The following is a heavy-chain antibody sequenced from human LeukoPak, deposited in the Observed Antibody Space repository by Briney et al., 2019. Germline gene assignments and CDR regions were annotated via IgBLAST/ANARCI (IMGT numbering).Heavy chain of an antibody. Sequence: PGGSLRLSCAASGFTFSSYAMSWVRQAPGKGLVWVSRINNDGSTTRHADSVKGRFTISRDNARNTLYLQMNSLRVEDTAVYYCARVSCPGMNEYYHLWGQGTLVTVSS. J-gene: IGHJ1*01. CDR3: ARVSCPGMNEYYHL. CDR2: INNDGSTT. CDR1: GFTFSSYA. D-gene: IGHD3-10*02. V-gene: IGHV3-74*01.